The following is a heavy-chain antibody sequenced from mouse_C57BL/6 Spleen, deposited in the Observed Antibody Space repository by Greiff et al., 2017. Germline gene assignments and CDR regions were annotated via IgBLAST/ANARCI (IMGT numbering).Heavy chain of an antibody. J-gene: IGHJ4*01. V-gene: IGHV5-17*01. CDR2: ISSGSSTI. D-gene: IGHD1-1*01. CDR3: ARRYYYGSSYDAMDY. Sequence: EVQRVESGGGLVKPGGSLKLSCAASGFTFSDYGMHWVRQAPEKGLEWVAYISSGSSTIYYADTVKGRFTISRDNAKNTLFLQMTSLGSEDTAMYYGARRYYYGSSYDAMDYWGQGTSVSVSS. CDR1: GFTFSDYG.